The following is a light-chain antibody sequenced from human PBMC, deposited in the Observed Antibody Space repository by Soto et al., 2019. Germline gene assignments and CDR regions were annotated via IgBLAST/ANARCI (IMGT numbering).Light chain of an antibody. CDR3: QPYNNWPLT. J-gene: IGKJ4*01. CDR1: QSLTSN. V-gene: IGKV3D-15*01. Sequence: EIVMTQSPASLSVSPGERATLSCRASQSLTSNLAWYQQKPGQAPRLLIYDASYRATDIPPRFSGSGSGTDFTLTISSLEPEDFAVYYCQPYNNWPLTFGGGTKVDI. CDR2: DAS.